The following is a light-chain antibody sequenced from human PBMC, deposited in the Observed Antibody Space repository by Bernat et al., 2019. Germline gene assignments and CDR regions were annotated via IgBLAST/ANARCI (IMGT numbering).Light chain of an antibody. CDR2: SAA. V-gene: IGKV1D-12*01. CDR3: QQANSFPLT. J-gene: IGKJ4*01. Sequence: DIQMTQSPSSVSASVGERVTITCRASQDISGSLAWYQQIPGKAPKLLIYSAASLQSWVPSRFSGGGSGTDFTLSINNLQPEDFATYYCQQANSFPLTFGGGTKVEI. CDR1: QDISGS.